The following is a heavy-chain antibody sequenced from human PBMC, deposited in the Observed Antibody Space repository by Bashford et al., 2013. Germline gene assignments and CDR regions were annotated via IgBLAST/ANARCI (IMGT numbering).Heavy chain of an antibody. V-gene: IGHV1-24*01. Sequence: ASVKVSCKVSGYTLRELSMHWVRQAPGKGLEWMGGFDSEGRETIYAQKFQGRVTMTEDTSTNTAYMQLSSLRFEDTALYYCITTLEWEMNRPYGMNVWGQGTMVTVSS. D-gene: IGHD3-3*01. CDR3: ITTLEWEMNRPYGMNV. J-gene: IGHJ6*02. CDR1: GYTLRELS. CDR2: FDSEGRET.